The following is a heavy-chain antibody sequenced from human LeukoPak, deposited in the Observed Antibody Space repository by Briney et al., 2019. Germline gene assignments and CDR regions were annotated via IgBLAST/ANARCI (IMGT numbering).Heavy chain of an antibody. V-gene: IGHV4-59*01. J-gene: IGHJ6*03. D-gene: IGHD3-22*01. Sequence: SGTLSLTCTVSGSSISSYYWSWIRQPPGKGLEWIGYIYYSGSTTYNPSLKSRVTMSVDTSNNQFSLKLSSVTAADTAVYYCATIINITMIDNYYMDVWGKGTTVTVSS. CDR1: GSSISSYY. CDR2: IYYSGST. CDR3: ATIINITMIDNYYMDV.